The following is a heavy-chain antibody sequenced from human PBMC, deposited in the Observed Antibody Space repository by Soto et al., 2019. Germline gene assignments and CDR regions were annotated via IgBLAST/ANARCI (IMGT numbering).Heavy chain of an antibody. D-gene: IGHD4-17*01. V-gene: IGHV3-20*01. CDR1: GFTFDDYG. CDR3: ARFSSGDFNYYYYYMDV. J-gene: IGHJ6*03. CDR2: INWNGGST. Sequence: PGGSLRLSCAASGFTFDDYGMSWVRQAPGKGLEWVSGINWNGGSTGYADSVKGRFTISRDNAKNSLYLQMNSLRAGDTALYHCARFSSGDFNYYYYYMDVWGKGTTVTVSS.